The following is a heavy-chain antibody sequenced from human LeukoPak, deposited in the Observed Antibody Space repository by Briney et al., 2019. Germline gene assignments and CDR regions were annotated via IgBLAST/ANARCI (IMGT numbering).Heavy chain of an antibody. J-gene: IGHJ3*02. D-gene: IGHD3-22*01. CDR3: ARDLVYYDSSGDAFDI. CDR2: INPNSGGT. CDR1: GYTFTGYY. V-gene: IGHV1-2*02. Sequence: GASVKVSCKASGYTFTGYYMHWVRQAPGQGLEWMGWINPNSGGTNYAQKFQGRATMTRDTSISTAYMELSRLRSDDTAVYYCARDLVYYDSSGDAFDIWGQGTMVTVSS.